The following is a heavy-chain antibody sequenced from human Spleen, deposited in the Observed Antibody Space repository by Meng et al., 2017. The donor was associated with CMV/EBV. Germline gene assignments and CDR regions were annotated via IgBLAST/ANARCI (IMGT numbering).Heavy chain of an antibody. V-gene: IGHV3-23*01. CDR3: AKELMAETTRATRFDP. Sequence: SGFTCSSYAMSGVRRDPGKGLEGVSGISGSGGSTYYADSVKGRFTISRDISKNTLYLQMNSLSAEDTAVYYCAKELMAETTRATRFDPWGQGTLVTVSS. D-gene: IGHD1-7*01. CDR2: ISGSGGST. J-gene: IGHJ5*02. CDR1: GFTCSSYA.